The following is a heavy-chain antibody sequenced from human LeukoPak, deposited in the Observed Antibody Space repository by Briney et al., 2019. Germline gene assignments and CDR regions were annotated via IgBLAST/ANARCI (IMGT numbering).Heavy chain of an antibody. CDR1: GFIFSDYY. V-gene: IGHV3-11*01. J-gene: IGHJ4*02. Sequence: PGGSLRLSCAASGFIFSDYYMSWIRQAPGKGLEWVSYISSSGSSIYYADSVKGRFTISRDNAKDSLYLQMNSLRSEDTAVYYCATGHKWLQDDFGSWGQGTLVTVSS. CDR2: ISSSGSSI. CDR3: ATGHKWLQDDFGS. D-gene: IGHD5-24*01.